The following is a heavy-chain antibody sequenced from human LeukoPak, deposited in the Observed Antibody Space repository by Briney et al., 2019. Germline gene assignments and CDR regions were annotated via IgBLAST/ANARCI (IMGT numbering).Heavy chain of an antibody. CDR2: ISGSGGST. D-gene: IGHD3-16*01. Sequence: GGSLRLSCAASGFTFSNNAMSWVRQAPGKGLEWVSAISGSGGSTYYADSVQGRFSISRDNSKNTLYLQMNSLRAGDTAVYYCAKDPQGDWGQGTLVTVSS. J-gene: IGHJ4*02. CDR1: GFTFSNNA. V-gene: IGHV3-23*01. CDR3: AKDPQGD.